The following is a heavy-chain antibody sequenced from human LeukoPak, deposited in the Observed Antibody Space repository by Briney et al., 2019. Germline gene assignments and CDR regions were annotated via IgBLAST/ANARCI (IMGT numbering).Heavy chain of an antibody. Sequence: GGSLRLSCAASGFTVSRYAMHWVRQAPGKGLEWVAVISDDGRNKYYGDPAEGRFTISRDNSKNTLYVQMNSLRPEDTAVYYCARDRGYSGSSLFDNWGQGTLVTVSS. CDR2: ISDDGRNK. CDR3: ARDRGYSGSSLFDN. V-gene: IGHV3-30*03. D-gene: IGHD1-26*01. J-gene: IGHJ4*02. CDR1: GFTVSRYA.